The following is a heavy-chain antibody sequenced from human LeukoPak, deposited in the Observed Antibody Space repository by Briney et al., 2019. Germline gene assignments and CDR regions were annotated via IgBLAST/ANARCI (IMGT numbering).Heavy chain of an antibody. CDR3: ARDGEFGAVGFDY. D-gene: IGHD1-26*01. CDR1: GFTFSSYS. CDR2: ISSISSQI. Sequence: KTGGALRLSCAASGFTFSSYSMNGVRQAPGKGVDGVSSISSISSQIYYADSVKGRFTSSRDNAKNSPYVQMHRLLGQGTVLYYCARDGEFGAVGFDYWSQGTLVTVSS. V-gene: IGHV3-21*01. J-gene: IGHJ4*02.